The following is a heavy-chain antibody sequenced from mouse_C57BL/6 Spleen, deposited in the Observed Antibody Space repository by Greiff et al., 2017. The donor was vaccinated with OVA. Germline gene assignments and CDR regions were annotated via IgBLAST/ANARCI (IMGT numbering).Heavy chain of an antibody. CDR2: ISSGGDYI. D-gene: IGHD2-2*01. CDR1: GFTFSSYA. J-gene: IGHJ3*01. CDR3: TRGEGYDPFAY. V-gene: IGHV5S21*01. Sequence: EVKVEESGEGLVKPGGSLKLSCAASGFTFSSYAMSWVRQTPEKRLEWVAYISSGGDYIYYADTVKGRFTISRDNARNTLYLQMSSLKSEDTAMYYCTRGEGYDPFAYWGQGTLVTVSA.